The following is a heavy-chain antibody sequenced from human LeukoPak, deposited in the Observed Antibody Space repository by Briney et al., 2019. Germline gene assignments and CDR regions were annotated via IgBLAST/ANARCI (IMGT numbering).Heavy chain of an antibody. J-gene: IGHJ6*03. D-gene: IGHD1/OR15-1a*01. Sequence: PSETLPLTCTVSGGSISSYYWSWIRQPPGKGLEWIGYIYYSGSTNYNPSLKSRVTISVDTSKNQFSLKLSSVTAADTAVYYCARALKQYYYYYYMDVWGKGTTVTISS. CDR3: ARALKQYYYYYYMDV. CDR1: GGSISSYY. V-gene: IGHV4-59*01. CDR2: IYYSGST.